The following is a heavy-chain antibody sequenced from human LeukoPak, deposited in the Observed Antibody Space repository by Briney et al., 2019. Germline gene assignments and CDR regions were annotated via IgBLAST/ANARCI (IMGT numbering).Heavy chain of an antibody. J-gene: IGHJ6*03. CDR1: GFNYSSYT. V-gene: IGHV3-48*01. Sequence: GGSLRLSCAASGFNYSSYTMNWVRQAPWMGLEWLSYISASRGITYYADSVKGRFTISRDNAKNSLYLQMNSLRAEDTAVYYCVRGSLASGVVVYYYYYLDVWGKGTTVTVSS. CDR3: VRGSLASGVVVYYYYYLDV. D-gene: IGHD3-3*01. CDR2: ISASRGIT.